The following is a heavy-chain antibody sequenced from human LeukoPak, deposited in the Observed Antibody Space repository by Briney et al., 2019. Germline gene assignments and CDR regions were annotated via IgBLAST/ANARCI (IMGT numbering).Heavy chain of an antibody. J-gene: IGHJ4*02. CDR3: ARDKIVGATHCDY. CDR2: ISSSGSTI. Sequence: GGSLRLSCAASGFTFSDYYMSWIRQAPGKGLEWVSYISSSGSTIYYADSVKGRFTISRDNAKNSLYLQMNSLRAEDTAVYYCARDKIVGATHCDYWGQGTLVTVSS. D-gene: IGHD1-26*01. V-gene: IGHV3-11*04. CDR1: GFTFSDYY.